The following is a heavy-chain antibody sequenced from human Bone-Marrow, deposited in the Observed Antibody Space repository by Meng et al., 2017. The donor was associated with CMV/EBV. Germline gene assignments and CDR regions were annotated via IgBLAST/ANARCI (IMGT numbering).Heavy chain of an antibody. CDR3: ARGRSDYFDY. Sequence: GESLKISCGASGFTFSSYGLHWVRQAPGKGLEWVAVISYDGKKKSYADSVKGRITISRDSSKNTLYLQMNSLRAEDTAVYYCARGRSDYFDYWGQGTLATVSS. CDR1: GFTFSSYG. CDR2: ISYDGKKK. V-gene: IGHV3-30*04. J-gene: IGHJ4*02.